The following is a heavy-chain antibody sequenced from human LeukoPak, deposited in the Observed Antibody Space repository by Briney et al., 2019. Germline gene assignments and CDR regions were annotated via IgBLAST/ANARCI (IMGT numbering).Heavy chain of an antibody. Sequence: GGSLRLSCAMSGFTLTSTGMHWVRQAPGKGLEWVSFISSSSSYIYYADSVKGRFTISRDNAKNSLYLRMNSLRAEDTAVYYCARAPGYRNFLDYWGQGTLVTVSS. CDR2: ISSSSSYI. J-gene: IGHJ4*02. CDR3: ARAPGYRNFLDY. D-gene: IGHD6-13*01. V-gene: IGHV3-21*01. CDR1: GFTLTSTG.